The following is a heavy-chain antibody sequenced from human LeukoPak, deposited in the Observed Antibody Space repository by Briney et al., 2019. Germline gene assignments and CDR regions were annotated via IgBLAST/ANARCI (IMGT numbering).Heavy chain of an antibody. CDR3: IRDFRSADL. V-gene: IGHV3-74*01. Sequence: GGSLRLSCVASGFTFSNYWMHWVRQPPGKGLVWVSRIYVDGRTTNYADSVKGRFTISRDNAKNMVYLEMNSLSVEDTATHYCIRDFRSADLWGQGTLVTVTS. J-gene: IGHJ5*02. CDR1: GFTFSNYW. CDR2: IYVDGRTT.